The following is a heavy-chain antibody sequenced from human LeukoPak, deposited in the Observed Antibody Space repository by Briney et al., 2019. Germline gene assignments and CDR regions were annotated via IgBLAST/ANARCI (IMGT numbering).Heavy chain of an antibody. CDR2: ISGSGGST. V-gene: IGHV3-23*01. CDR3: ARDQDCSSTSCYSRSEYFQH. D-gene: IGHD2-2*02. CDR1: GFTFSSYA. J-gene: IGHJ1*01. Sequence: PGGSLRLSCAASGFTFSSYAMSWVRQAPGKGLEWVSAISGSGGSTYYADSVKGRFTISRDNSKNTLYLQMNSLRAEDTAVYYCARDQDCSSTSCYSRSEYFQHWGQGTLVTVSS.